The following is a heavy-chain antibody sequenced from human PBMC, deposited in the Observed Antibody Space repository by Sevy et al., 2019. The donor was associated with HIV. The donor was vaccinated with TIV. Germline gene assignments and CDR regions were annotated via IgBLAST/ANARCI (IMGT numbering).Heavy chain of an antibody. CDR1: GFSVRDNY. CDR3: MGGNSYRDAFNI. D-gene: IGHD3-16*02. V-gene: IGHV3-53*04. Sequence: GGSLRLSCVVSGFSVRDNYVSWVRQVAGRGLEWVSIIYSAGATYYRDSVKGRFTISRHISENTVYLQMNSLRTEDTALYYCMGGNSYRDAFNIWGQGTKVTVSS. CDR2: IYSAGAT. J-gene: IGHJ3*02.